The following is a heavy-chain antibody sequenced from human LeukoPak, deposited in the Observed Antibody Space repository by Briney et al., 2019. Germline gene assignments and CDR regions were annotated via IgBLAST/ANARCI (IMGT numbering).Heavy chain of an antibody. Sequence: PGGSLRLSCAASGFIFSLYCMHWVRQAPGKGPMWVSRICPDGTGISYADSVKARFTTSRDNAKNMVYLQMNGLREEDTAVYYCVRDFRSADYWGQGTLVTVSS. V-gene: IGHV3-74*01. CDR3: VRDFRSADY. CDR1: GFIFSLYC. J-gene: IGHJ4*02. CDR2: ICPDGTGI.